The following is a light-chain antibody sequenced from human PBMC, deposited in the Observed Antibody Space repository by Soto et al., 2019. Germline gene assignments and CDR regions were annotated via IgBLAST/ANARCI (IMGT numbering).Light chain of an antibody. Sequence: QSALTQPRSVSGSPGQSVSIFCTGTSSGVGGYNYVSWYQQHPGKAPKVMIYDVTKRPPGVPDRFSGSKSGNTASLTISGLQSEDEADYYCSSYAGRYTYVFGTGTKLTVL. V-gene: IGLV2-11*01. CDR2: DVT. CDR3: SSYAGRYTYV. CDR1: SSGVGGYNY. J-gene: IGLJ1*01.